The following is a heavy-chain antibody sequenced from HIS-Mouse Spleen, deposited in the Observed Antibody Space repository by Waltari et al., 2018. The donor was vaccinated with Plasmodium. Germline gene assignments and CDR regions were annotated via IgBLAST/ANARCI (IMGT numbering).Heavy chain of an antibody. Sequence: EVQLVESGGGLVQPWGSLGLSCAASGFTFRSYWMSWVRQALGKGLEWVANIKQDGSEKYYVDSVKGRFTISRDNAKNSLYLQMNSLRAEDTAVYYCASSWYWYFDLWGRGTLVTVSS. D-gene: IGHD6-13*01. CDR3: ASSWYWYFDL. V-gene: IGHV3-7*01. J-gene: IGHJ2*01. CDR1: GFTFRSYW. CDR2: IKQDGSEK.